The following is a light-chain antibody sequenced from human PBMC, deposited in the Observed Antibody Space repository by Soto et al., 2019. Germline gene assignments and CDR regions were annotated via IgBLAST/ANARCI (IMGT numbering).Light chain of an antibody. CDR1: QSISSW. CDR3: QQYNSYSPT. Sequence: DIQLTQSPSTLSASVGDRVTITCRASQSISSWLAWYQQKPGKAPSVLIYKASRLESGVPSRFSGSGSETEFTLTISGLQPGDSATYYCQQYNSYSPTFGQGTKVDI. V-gene: IGKV1-5*03. CDR2: KAS. J-gene: IGKJ1*01.